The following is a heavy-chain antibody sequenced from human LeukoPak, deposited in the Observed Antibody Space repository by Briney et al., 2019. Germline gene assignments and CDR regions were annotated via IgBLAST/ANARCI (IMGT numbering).Heavy chain of an antibody. V-gene: IGHV7-4-1*02. CDR3: ARGDYETHGYQTR. D-gene: IGHD3-22*01. Sequence: ASVKVSCKASGYSFPSYGISWVRQAPGQGLEWMGWINTNTGNPTYAQGFTGRFVFSLDTSVSTAYLQISSLKADDTAMYYCARGDYETHGYQTRWGQGTLVTVSS. CDR2: INTNTGNP. CDR1: GYSFPSYG. J-gene: IGHJ4*02.